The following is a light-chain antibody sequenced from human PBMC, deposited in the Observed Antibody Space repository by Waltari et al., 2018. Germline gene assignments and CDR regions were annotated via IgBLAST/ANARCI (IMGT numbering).Light chain of an antibody. CDR1: QSISSW. Sequence: DIQMTQSPSTLSASVGDRVTITCRASQSISSWLAWYQQKPGKAPKLLDYKASSLESGVPSRFSGSGSGTEFTLTISSLQPDDFATYYCQQYNSYPWTFGQVTKVEIK. CDR2: KAS. CDR3: QQYNSYPWT. V-gene: IGKV1-5*03. J-gene: IGKJ1*01.